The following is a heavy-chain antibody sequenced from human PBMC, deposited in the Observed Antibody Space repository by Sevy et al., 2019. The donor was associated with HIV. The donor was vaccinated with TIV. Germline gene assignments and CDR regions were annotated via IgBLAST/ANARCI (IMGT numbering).Heavy chain of an antibody. V-gene: IGHV3-30-3*01. D-gene: IGHD6-13*01. CDR1: GFTFSSYV. Sequence: GGSLRLSCAASGFTFSSYVMHWVRQAPGKGLEGVAVISYDGSNKYYADSVKGRLTISRDNSKNTLYLQMNSLSAEDTAVYYCARVRGAGTFDYWGQGTLVTVSS. J-gene: IGHJ4*02. CDR3: ARVRGAGTFDY. CDR2: ISYDGSNK.